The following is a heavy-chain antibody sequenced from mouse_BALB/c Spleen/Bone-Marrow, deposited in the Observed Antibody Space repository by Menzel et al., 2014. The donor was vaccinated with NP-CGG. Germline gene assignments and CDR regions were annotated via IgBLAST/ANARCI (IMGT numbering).Heavy chain of an antibody. CDR2: INPGSGGV. J-gene: IGHJ4*01. CDR1: GYAFTNYW. V-gene: IGHV1-54*01. CDR3: SREITRYAVDY. D-gene: IGHD2-4*01. Sequence: VQLQQSGAELVRPGTSVKVSCKASGYAFTNYWIEWVKQRPGQGLEWIGVINPGSGGVNYNEKFKGKATLTADKSFSTAYIQLSSLTSDDSAVYFCSREITRYAVDYWGQGTSVTVSS.